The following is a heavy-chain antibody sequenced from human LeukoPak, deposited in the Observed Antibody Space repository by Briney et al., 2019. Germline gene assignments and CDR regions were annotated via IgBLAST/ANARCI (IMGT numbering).Heavy chain of an antibody. D-gene: IGHD6-13*01. CDR3: ARVGYSRVSSSYVGYYYGMDV. V-gene: IGHV3-48*01. J-gene: IGHJ6*02. CDR1: GLTFSSYS. Sequence: PGGSLRLSCAASGLTFSSYSMNWVRQAPGKGLEWVSYISSSSSAIYYADSVKGRFTISRDNAKNSLYLQMNSLRAEDTAVYYCARVGYSRVSSSYVGYYYGMDVWGQGTTVTVSS. CDR2: ISSSSSAI.